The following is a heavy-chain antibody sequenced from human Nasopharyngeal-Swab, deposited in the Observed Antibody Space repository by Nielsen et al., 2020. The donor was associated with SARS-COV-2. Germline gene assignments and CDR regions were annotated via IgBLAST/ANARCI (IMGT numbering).Heavy chain of an antibody. CDR3: AKDRDSGDDSDDYYHYYGMDV. D-gene: IGHD5-12*01. CDR1: GFTFRSYA. V-gene: IGHV3-23*01. CDR2: ISGSDYNT. Sequence: GGSLKISCAASGFTFRSYAISWVRQAPGKGLEWVSVISGSDYNTYYADSVKGRFTISRDNSKNTVNLQMNSLRAEDTAIYYCAKDRDSGDDSDDYYHYYGMDVWGQGTTVTVSS. J-gene: IGHJ6*02.